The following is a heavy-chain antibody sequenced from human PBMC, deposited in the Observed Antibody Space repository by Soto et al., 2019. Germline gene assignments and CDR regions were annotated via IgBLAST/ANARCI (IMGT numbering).Heavy chain of an antibody. CDR2: ISYDGSNK. CDR1: GFTFSSYA. Sequence: GGSLRLSCAASGFTFSSYAMHWVRQAPGKGLEWVAVISYDGSNKYYADSVKGRFTISRDNSKNTLYLQMNSLRAEDTAVYYCARDMNPILTGYVYYGMDVWGQGTTVPVYS. J-gene: IGHJ6*02. V-gene: IGHV3-30-3*01. CDR3: ARDMNPILTGYVYYGMDV. D-gene: IGHD3-9*01.